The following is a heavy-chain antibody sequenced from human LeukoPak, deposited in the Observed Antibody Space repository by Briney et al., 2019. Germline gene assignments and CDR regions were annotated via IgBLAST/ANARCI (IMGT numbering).Heavy chain of an antibody. CDR3: ARGDYYYDSSDYYYVPIQDFDY. D-gene: IGHD3-22*01. V-gene: IGHV3-30-3*01. CDR2: ISYDGSNK. Sequence: GGSLRLSCAASGFTFSSYAMHRVRQAPGKGLEWVAVISYDGSNKYYADSVKGRFTISRDNSKNTLYLQMNSLRAEDTAVYYCARGDYYYDSSDYYYVPIQDFDYWGQGTLVTVSS. CDR1: GFTFSSYA. J-gene: IGHJ4*02.